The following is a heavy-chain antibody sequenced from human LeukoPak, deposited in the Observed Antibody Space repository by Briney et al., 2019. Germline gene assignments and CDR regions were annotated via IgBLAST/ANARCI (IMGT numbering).Heavy chain of an antibody. D-gene: IGHD3-3*01. V-gene: IGHV1-18*01. Sequence: ASVKVSCKASGYTFTSYGISWVRQAPGQGLEWMGWISAYNGNTNYAQKLQGRVTMTTDTSTSTAYMELRSLRSDDTAVYYCARADGDPFWSGYQFDYWGQGTLVTVSS. CDR3: ARADGDPFWSGYQFDY. CDR2: ISAYNGNT. J-gene: IGHJ4*02. CDR1: GYTFTSYG.